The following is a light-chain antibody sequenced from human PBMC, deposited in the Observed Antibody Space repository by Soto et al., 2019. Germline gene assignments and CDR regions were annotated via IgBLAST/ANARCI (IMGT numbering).Light chain of an antibody. CDR1: QTVESY. J-gene: IGKJ2*01. Sequence: DIQMTQSPSSLSASIGDRVTITCRASQTVESYLNWYQHKPGKAPQLLISGATTLRGGVPSRFSDSASGPDFTLTISSLQPEDVATYYCEQCYSTPYTFGQGTKL. V-gene: IGKV1-39*01. CDR3: EQCYSTPYT. CDR2: GAT.